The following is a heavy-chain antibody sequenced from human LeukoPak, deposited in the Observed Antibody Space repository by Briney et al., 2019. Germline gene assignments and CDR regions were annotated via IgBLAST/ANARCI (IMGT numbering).Heavy chain of an antibody. D-gene: IGHD2-21*02. J-gene: IGHJ4*02. CDR3: ARSRARDSTMFYCGGDCYFDY. CDR1: GGTFSSYA. V-gene: IGHV1-69*13. Sequence: ASVKVSCKASGGTFSSYAISWVRQAPGQGLEWMGGIIPIFGTANYAQKFQGRVTITADESTSTAYMELSSLRSGDTAVYYCARSRARDSTMFYCGGDCYFDYWGQGTLVTVSS. CDR2: IIPIFGTA.